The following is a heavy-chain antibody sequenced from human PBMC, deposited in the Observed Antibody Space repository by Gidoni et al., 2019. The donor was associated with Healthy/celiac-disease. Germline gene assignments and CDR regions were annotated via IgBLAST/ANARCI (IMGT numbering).Heavy chain of an antibody. CDR2: ISGSGGST. V-gene: IGHV3-23*01. D-gene: IGHD2-2*01. Sequence: EVQLLESGGGLVQPGGSLRLSCAASGFTFGSYAMSWVRQAPGKGLEWVSAISGSGGSTYYADSVKGRFTTSRDNSKNTLYLQMNSLRAEDTAVYYCVKAELVPAAGEAFDIWGQGTMVTVSS. CDR3: VKAELVPAAGEAFDI. CDR1: GFTFGSYA. J-gene: IGHJ3*02.